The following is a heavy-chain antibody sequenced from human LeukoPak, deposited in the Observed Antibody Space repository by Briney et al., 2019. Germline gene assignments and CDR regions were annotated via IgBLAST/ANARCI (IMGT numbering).Heavy chain of an antibody. CDR1: GGSFSGYY. CDR3: ARGVLLWFGESLYYFDY. D-gene: IGHD3-10*01. J-gene: IGHJ4*02. Sequence: SSETLSLTCAVDGGSFSGYYWSWIRQPPGKGLEWIGEINHSGSTNYNPSLKSRVTISVDTSKNQFSLKLSSVTAADTAVYYCARGVLLWFGESLYYFDYWGQGNLVTVSS. CDR2: INHSGST. V-gene: IGHV4-34*01.